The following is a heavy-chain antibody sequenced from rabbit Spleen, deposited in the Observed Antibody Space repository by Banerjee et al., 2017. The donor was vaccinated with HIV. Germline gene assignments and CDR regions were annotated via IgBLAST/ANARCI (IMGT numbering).Heavy chain of an antibody. CDR1: GFSFSSSYY. CDR3: ARDLFVGSSSYWRLNL. J-gene: IGHJ3*01. D-gene: IGHD5-1*01. Sequence: QSLEESGGDLVKPGASLTLTCTASGFSFSSSYYMCWVRQAPGKGLEWIGGIDAGNSDSTYYASWATGRFTISKTSSTTVTLQMTSLTAADTATYFCARDLFVGSSSYWRLNLWGQGTLVTVS. V-gene: IGHV1S40*01. CDR2: IDAGNSDST.